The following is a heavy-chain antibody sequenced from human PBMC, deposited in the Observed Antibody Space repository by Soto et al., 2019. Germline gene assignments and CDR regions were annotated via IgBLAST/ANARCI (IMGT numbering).Heavy chain of an antibody. J-gene: IGHJ4*02. D-gene: IGHD2-2*01. CDR1: CGSFSGYY. CDR2: INHSGST. V-gene: IGHV4-34*01. CDR3: ARVPRGVPAAMGYYFDY. Sequence: QVQLQQWGAGLLKPSETLSLTCAVYCGSFSGYYWSWIRQPPGKGLEWIGEINHSGSTNYNPSLKSRVTISVDTSKNQFSLKLSSVTAADTAVYYCARVPRGVPAAMGYYFDYWGQGTLVTVSS.